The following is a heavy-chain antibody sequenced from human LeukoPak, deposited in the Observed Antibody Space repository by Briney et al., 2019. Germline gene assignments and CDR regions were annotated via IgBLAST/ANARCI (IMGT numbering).Heavy chain of an antibody. CDR3: ARESGAITIFGVAKGARAFDI. Sequence: GGSLRLSCAASGFTFSSYGMHWVRQAPGKGLEWVAFIRYDGSNKYYADSVKGRFTISRDNSKNTLYLQMNSLRAEDTAVYYCARESGAITIFGVAKGARAFDIWGQGTMVTVSS. CDR2: IRYDGSNK. D-gene: IGHD3-3*01. V-gene: IGHV3-30*02. CDR1: GFTFSSYG. J-gene: IGHJ3*02.